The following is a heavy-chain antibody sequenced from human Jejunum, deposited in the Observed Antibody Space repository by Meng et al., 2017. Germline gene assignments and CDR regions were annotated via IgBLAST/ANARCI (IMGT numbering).Heavy chain of an antibody. J-gene: IGHJ4*02. CDR1: GYSFTGYY. D-gene: IGHD2-2*01. V-gene: IGHV1-2*06. CDR2: INTYSGDT. CDR3: ASNTDCTSTSCYAY. Sequence: QVQLVQSGAEVKKPGASVKVSCKASGYSFTGYYMHWVRQAPGQGLEWLGRINTYSGDTNYVQKFQGRVTMTRDTSISTAYMELSSLSSDDTALYYCASNTDCTSTSCYAYWGQGTLVTVSS.